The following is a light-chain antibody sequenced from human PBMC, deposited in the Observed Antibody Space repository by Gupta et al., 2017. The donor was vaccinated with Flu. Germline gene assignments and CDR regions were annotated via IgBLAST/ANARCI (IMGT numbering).Light chain of an antibody. J-gene: IGLJ3*02. CDR1: SGSIASNY. CDR3: QSYDSSNQV. CDR2: EDN. V-gene: IGLV6-57*01. Sequence: VAVCSSGSSGSIASNYVQWYQQRPGSSPTTVIYEDNQRPSGVPDRFSGSIDSSSNSASLTISGLKTEDEADYYCQSYDSSNQVFGGGTKLTVL.